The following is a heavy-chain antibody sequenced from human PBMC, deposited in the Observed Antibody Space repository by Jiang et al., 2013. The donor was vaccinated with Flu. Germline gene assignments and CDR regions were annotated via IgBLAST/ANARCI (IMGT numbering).Heavy chain of an antibody. J-gene: IGHJ2*01. Sequence: LEWVAVISYDGSNKYYADSVKGRFTISRDNSKNTLYLQMNSLRAEDTAVYYCARETVATIVHDWYFDLWGRGTLVTVSS. D-gene: IGHD5-12*01. CDR3: ARETVATIVHDWYFDL. V-gene: IGHV3-30-3*01. CDR2: ISYDGSNK.